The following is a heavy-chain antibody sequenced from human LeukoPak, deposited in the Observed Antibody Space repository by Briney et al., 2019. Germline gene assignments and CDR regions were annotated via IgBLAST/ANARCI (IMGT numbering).Heavy chain of an antibody. Sequence: ASVKVSCKASGYTFTSYAMNWVRQAPGQGLEWMGWINTNTGNPTYAQGFTGRFVFSLDTSVSTAYLQISSLKAEDTAVYYCARELAVVITNDAFDIWGQGTMVTVSS. CDR2: INTNTGNP. D-gene: IGHD3-22*01. V-gene: IGHV7-4-1*02. CDR3: ARELAVVITNDAFDI. J-gene: IGHJ3*02. CDR1: GYTFTSYA.